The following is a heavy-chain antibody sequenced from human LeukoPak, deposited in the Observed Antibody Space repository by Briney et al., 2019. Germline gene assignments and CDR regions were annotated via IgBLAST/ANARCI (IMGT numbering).Heavy chain of an antibody. V-gene: IGHV4-59*01. CDR3: ARLPGVGYCSSTSCYALGAFDI. CDR1: GGSITNYY. D-gene: IGHD2-2*01. CDR2: IFYSGGT. Sequence: SETLSLTCTVSGGSITNYYWSWLRQPPGMGLEWIGYIFYSGGTNYNPSLKSRLTISVDTSKNQFSLKLSSVTAADTAVYYCARLPGVGYCSSTSCYALGAFDIWGQGTMVTVSS. J-gene: IGHJ3*02.